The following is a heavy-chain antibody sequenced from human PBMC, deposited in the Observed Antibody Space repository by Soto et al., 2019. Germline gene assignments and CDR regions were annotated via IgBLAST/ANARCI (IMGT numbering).Heavy chain of an antibody. Sequence: PGGSLRLSCAASGFTFRTYGIHWIRQAPGKGLDWVAFLSYDGSKEFYADSVKGRFTIARDISKSTVYLQMNNLRAEDTAVFYCARGSPSPYYDILAGPYFFDYWGQGTLVTVSS. V-gene: IGHV3-30*03. CDR2: LSYDGSKE. D-gene: IGHD3-9*01. CDR3: ARGSPSPYYDILAGPYFFDY. J-gene: IGHJ4*02. CDR1: GFTFRTYG.